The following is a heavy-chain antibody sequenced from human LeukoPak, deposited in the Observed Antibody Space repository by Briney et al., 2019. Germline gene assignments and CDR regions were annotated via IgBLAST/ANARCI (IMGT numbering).Heavy chain of an antibody. Sequence: PGRSLRLSCAASGFTFSSYAMHWVRQAPGKGLEWVAVISYDGSNKYYADSVKGRFTISRDNSKNTLYLQMNSLRAEDTAVYYCARDAWFGERDYYYGMDVWGQGTTVTVSS. V-gene: IGHV3-30*04. J-gene: IGHJ6*02. CDR3: ARDAWFGERDYYYGMDV. CDR2: ISYDGSNK. D-gene: IGHD3-10*01. CDR1: GFTFSSYA.